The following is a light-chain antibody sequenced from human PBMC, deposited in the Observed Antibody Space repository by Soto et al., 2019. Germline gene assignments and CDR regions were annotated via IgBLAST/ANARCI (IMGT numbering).Light chain of an antibody. CDR2: AAS. V-gene: IGKV1-17*01. Sequence: EIDVSLSPSSLSASVGDRVTIACRASQDIGNNLGWYQQKPGNAPRRLIYAASSLQSGVPSRFSGSGSGTEFTLTISSLQPEDSGTYYCQHYNSLPITFGQGTRLEIK. CDR3: QHYNSLPIT. J-gene: IGKJ5*01. CDR1: QDIGNN.